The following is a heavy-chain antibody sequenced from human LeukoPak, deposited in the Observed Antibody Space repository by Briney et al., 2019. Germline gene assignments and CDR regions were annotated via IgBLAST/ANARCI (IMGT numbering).Heavy chain of an antibody. J-gene: IGHJ4*02. CDR2: IWYDGSNK. V-gene: IGHV3-33*08. CDR3: ARVRPGYYCDY. Sequence: PGRSLRLSCAASGFTFSSYAMHWVRQAPGKGLEWVAVIWYDGSNKYYADSVKGRFTISRDNSKNTLYLQMNSLRAEDTAVYYCARVRPGYYCDYWGQGILVTVSS. CDR1: GFTFSSYA.